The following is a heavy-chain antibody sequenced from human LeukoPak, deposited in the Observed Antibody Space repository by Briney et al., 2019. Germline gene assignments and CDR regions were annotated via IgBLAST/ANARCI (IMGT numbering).Heavy chain of an antibody. CDR1: GFIFSNYA. D-gene: IGHD6-19*01. Sequence: GGSLRLSCAASGFIFSNYAMSWVRQAPGKGLQWVSAFSGSGGSTYYADSVKGRFTISRNNSQNTLYLQMNSLRAEDTAVYYCAKPKTLYSSGWSEFDYWGQGTLVTVSS. CDR2: FSGSGGST. J-gene: IGHJ4*02. CDR3: AKPKTLYSSGWSEFDY. V-gene: IGHV3-23*01.